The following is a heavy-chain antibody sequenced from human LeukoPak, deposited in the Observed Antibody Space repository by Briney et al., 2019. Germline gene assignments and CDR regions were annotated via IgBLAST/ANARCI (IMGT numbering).Heavy chain of an antibody. V-gene: IGHV3-30*02. CDR2: IRYDGSNK. CDR3: AKVLFSFRSLEWFLKGYFDY. Sequence: GGSLRLSCAASGFTFSSYGMHWVRQAPGKGLEWVAFIRYDGSNKYYADSVKGRLTISRDNSKNTLYLQMNSLRAEDTAVYYCAKVLFSFRSLEWFLKGYFDYWGQGTLVTVSS. J-gene: IGHJ4*02. D-gene: IGHD3-3*01. CDR1: GFTFSSYG.